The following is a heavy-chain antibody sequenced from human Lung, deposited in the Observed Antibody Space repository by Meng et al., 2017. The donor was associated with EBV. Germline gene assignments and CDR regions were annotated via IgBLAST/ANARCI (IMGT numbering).Heavy chain of an antibody. D-gene: IGHD2-15*01. J-gene: IGHJ5*02. V-gene: IGHV4-30-4*01. CDR3: ARGGFCSGISCPNWFDP. CDR1: GGSTSSGGYY. CDR2: IYYSGST. Sequence: QVQPQESGPGLVKPSQTLSLTCAVSGGSTSSGGYYWSWIRQPPGKGLEWIGYIYYSGSTQYNPSLKSRVTISVDTSKNQFSLKLTSVTAADTAVYYCARGGFCSGISCPNWFDPWGQGTLVTVSS.